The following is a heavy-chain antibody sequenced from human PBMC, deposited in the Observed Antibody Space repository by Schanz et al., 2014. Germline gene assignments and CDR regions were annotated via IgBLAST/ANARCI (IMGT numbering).Heavy chain of an antibody. CDR1: GFTFRSYA. J-gene: IGHJ6*02. Sequence: EVQLLESGGGLVQPGGSLRLSCAASGFTFRSYAMSWVRQAPGKGLEWVSVIYSGGSTYYADSVKGRFTISRDNSKNTLYLQMNSLRAADTAVYYCARGDMVRGVMDVWGQGTTVTVSS. V-gene: IGHV3-66*02. D-gene: IGHD3-10*01. CDR3: ARGDMVRGVMDV. CDR2: IYSGGST.